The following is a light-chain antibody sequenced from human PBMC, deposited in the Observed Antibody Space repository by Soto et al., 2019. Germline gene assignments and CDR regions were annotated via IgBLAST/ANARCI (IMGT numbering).Light chain of an antibody. V-gene: IGKV1-27*01. J-gene: IGKJ5*01. CDR2: SAS. CDR1: QDIGNY. Sequence: DIPMTQSPSSLSASVGDRITITCRASQDIGNYLAWYQQKPGKVPKLLIYSASTLQSGVPSRFSGSGSGTDFTLTISSLQPEDVATYFCQKYNSALTFGQGTRLEIK. CDR3: QKYNSALT.